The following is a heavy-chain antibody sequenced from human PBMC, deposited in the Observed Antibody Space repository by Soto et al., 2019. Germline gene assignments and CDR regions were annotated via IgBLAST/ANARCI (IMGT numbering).Heavy chain of an antibody. CDR3: ARTRIFGVVRGAFDI. V-gene: IGHV4-59*01. Sequence: SETLSLTCTVSGGYISSYYWSWIRQPPGKGLEWIGYIYYSGSTNYNPSLKSRVTISVDTSKNQFSLKLSSVTAADTAVYYCARTRIFGVVRGAFDIWGQGTMVTVSS. CDR1: GGYISSYY. D-gene: IGHD3-3*01. CDR2: IYYSGST. J-gene: IGHJ3*02.